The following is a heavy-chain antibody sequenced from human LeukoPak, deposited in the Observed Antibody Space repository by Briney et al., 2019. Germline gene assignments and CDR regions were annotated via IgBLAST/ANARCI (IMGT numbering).Heavy chain of an antibody. CDR1: GGSISSYY. J-gene: IGHJ3*02. V-gene: IGHV4-59*01. Sequence: SETLSLTCTVSGGSISSYYWSWIRQPPGKGLEWIGYLYYSGSTNYNPSLKSRVTISVDTSKTQFSLKLSSVTAADTAVYYCARDCGGDCYDAFDIWGQGTMVTVSS. CDR3: ARDCGGDCYDAFDI. D-gene: IGHD2-21*02. CDR2: LYYSGST.